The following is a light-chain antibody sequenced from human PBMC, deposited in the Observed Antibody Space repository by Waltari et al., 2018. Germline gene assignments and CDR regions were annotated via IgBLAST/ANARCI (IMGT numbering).Light chain of an antibody. V-gene: IGLV1-51*01. CDR1: SFNIGNNH. CDR3: GTWDDSLTHWV. J-gene: IGLJ3*02. Sequence: QSVLTQPPSVSAAPGQRVTISCTGSSFNIGNNHVSWYQQYPGTAPKVIITDNDKRSSGISDRFSASKSGTSATLGITGLQTGDEADYYCGTWDDSLTHWVFGGGTKVTVL. CDR2: DND.